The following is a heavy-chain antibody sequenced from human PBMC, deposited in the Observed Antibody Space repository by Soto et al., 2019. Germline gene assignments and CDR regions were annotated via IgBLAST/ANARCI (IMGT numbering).Heavy chain of an antibody. D-gene: IGHD3-22*01. CDR2: IYPGDSDT. V-gene: IGHV5-51*01. CDR3: GRRPRRRYDSSATPA. Sequence: PGESLKISCKGSGYSFTSYWIGWVRQMPGKGLEWMGIIYPGDSDTRYSPSFQGQVTISADKSISTAYLQCSRLKASDTAMYYCGRRPRRRYDSSATPARGQGTMVTVS. CDR1: GYSFTSYW. J-gene: IGHJ3*01.